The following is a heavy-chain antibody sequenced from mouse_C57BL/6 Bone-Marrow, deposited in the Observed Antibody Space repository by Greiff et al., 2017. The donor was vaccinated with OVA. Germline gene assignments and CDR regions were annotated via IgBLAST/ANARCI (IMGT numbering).Heavy chain of an antibody. J-gene: IGHJ4*01. Sequence: EVKLLESGGDLVKPGGSLKLSCAASGFTFSRYCMSWVRPPPYHRLAWVATISSGGSYTYYPASVKGRFTISRDNAKNTLYLQMSSLKSEDTAMYYCARQKLPFYAMDYWGQGTSVTVSS. CDR3: ARQKLPFYAMDY. D-gene: IGHD2-12*01. CDR2: ISSGGSYT. V-gene: IGHV5-6*01. CDR1: GFTFSRYC.